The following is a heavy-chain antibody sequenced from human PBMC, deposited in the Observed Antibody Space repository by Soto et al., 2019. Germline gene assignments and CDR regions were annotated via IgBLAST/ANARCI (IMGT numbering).Heavy chain of an antibody. J-gene: IGHJ4*02. CDR1: GFTFSSYG. Sequence: GGSLRLSCAASGFTFSSYGMHWVRQAPGKGLEWVAVISYDGSNKYYADSVKGRFTISRDNSKNTLYLQMRSLRAEDTAVYYCAKGTNIGSGYDPDYWGQGTLVTVSS. D-gene: IGHD5-12*01. CDR2: ISYDGSNK. CDR3: AKGTNIGSGYDPDY. V-gene: IGHV3-30*18.